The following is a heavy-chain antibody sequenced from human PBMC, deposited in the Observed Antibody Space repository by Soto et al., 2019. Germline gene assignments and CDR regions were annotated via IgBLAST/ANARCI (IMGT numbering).Heavy chain of an antibody. J-gene: IGHJ6*02. CDR1: GFTLSSYG. Sequence: GGSLRLSCAASGFTLSSYGMHWVRQAPGKGLEWVAVIWYDGSNKYYADSVKGRFTISRDNSKNTLYLQMNSLRAEDTAVYHCARAGWKSPNVGDYYYGMDVWGQGTTVTVSS. V-gene: IGHV3-33*01. CDR3: ARAGWKSPNVGDYYYGMDV. CDR2: IWYDGSNK. D-gene: IGHD3-16*01.